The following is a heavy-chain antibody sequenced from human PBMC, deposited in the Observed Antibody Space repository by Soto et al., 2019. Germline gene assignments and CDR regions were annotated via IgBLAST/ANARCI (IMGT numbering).Heavy chain of an antibody. CDR3: ARDHFNYYGSGSNNWFDP. J-gene: IGHJ5*02. CDR2: IYHSGST. D-gene: IGHD3-10*01. V-gene: IGHV4-30-2*01. Sequence: SETLSLTCAVSGGSISSGGYSWSWIRQPPGKGLEWIGYIYHSGSTNYNPSLKSRVTISVDTSKNQFSLKLSSVTAADTAVYYCARDHFNYYGSGSNNWFDPWGQGTLVTVSS. CDR1: GGSISSGGYS.